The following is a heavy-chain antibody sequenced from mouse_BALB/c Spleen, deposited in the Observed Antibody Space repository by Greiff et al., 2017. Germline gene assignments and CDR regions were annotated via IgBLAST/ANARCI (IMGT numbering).Heavy chain of an antibody. V-gene: IGHV1-76*01. D-gene: IGHD2-1*01. Sequence: QVQLQQSGAELARPGASVKLSCKASGYTFTDYYINWVKQRTGQGLEWIGEIYPGSGNTYYNEKFKGKATLTADTSSSTAYMQLSSLTSEDSAVYFCAREGIYYGNSYAMDYWGQGTSVTVSS. J-gene: IGHJ4*01. CDR1: GYTFTDYY. CDR3: AREGIYYGNSYAMDY. CDR2: IYPGSGNT.